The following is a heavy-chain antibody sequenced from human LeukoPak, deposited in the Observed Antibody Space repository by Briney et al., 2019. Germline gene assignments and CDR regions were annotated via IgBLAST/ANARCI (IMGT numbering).Heavy chain of an antibody. CDR3: ARVYYSSSYDYWYFDL. CDR1: GGSISNSGYY. Sequence: KPSETLSLTCTVSGGSISNSGYYWAWIRQPPGKGLEWIGSIYYSGTTYYTPSLKSRVTISVDTSKNQFSLKLTSVTAADTAVYYCARVYYSSSYDYWYFDLWGRGTLVTVSS. J-gene: IGHJ2*01. D-gene: IGHD6-13*01. V-gene: IGHV4-39*07. CDR2: IYYSGTT.